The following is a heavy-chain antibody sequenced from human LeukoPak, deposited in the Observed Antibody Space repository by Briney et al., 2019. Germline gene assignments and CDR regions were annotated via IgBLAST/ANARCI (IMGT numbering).Heavy chain of an antibody. CDR1: GFTFTNYA. CDR3: AREGRYCTNGVCSTSLYYFDY. D-gene: IGHD2-8*01. CDR2: ITGSDGTS. Sequence: PGTSLRLSCVASGFTFTNYAMSWVRQAPGKGLEWVSAITGSDGTSHYADSVKGRFTISRDNSKNTLYLQVNSLRAEDTAVYYCAREGRYCTNGVCSTSLYYFDYWGQGTLVTVSS. J-gene: IGHJ4*02. V-gene: IGHV3-23*01.